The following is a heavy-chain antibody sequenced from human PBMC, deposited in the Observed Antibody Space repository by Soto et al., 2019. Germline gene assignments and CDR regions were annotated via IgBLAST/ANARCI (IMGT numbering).Heavy chain of an antibody. J-gene: IGHJ4*02. V-gene: IGHV3-23*01. D-gene: IGHD4-17*01. Sequence: EVQLLESGGGLVQPGGSLRLSCAASGFTFSSYAMSWVRQAPGKGLEWVSAISGSGGSTYYADSVKGRFTISRDNSKNPLYLQMNSLTAEDAAVYYCAKDMTTVTVSDYWGQRTLVAVSS. CDR1: GFTFSSYA. CDR2: ISGSGGST. CDR3: AKDMTTVTVSDY.